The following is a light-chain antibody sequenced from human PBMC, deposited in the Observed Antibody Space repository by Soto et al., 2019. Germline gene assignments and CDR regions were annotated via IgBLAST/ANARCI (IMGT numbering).Light chain of an antibody. CDR3: QKYVSPPDT. CDR2: GAS. CDR1: QSVTSSY. V-gene: IGKV3-20*01. Sequence: EIVLTQSPGTLSLSPGERATLSCRASQSVTSSYLAWYQQKPGPAPRLLIYGASNRATGIPDRFSGSGSGTDFTLTISSLEPEDSAVYYCQKYVSPPDTFGRGTKLEIK. J-gene: IGKJ2*01.